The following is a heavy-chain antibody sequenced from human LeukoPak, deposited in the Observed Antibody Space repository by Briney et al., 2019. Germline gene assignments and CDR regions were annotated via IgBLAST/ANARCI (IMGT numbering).Heavy chain of an antibody. J-gene: IGHJ3*02. D-gene: IGHD6-19*01. CDR1: GGSFSGYY. CDR2: INHSGST. V-gene: IGHV4-34*01. Sequence: SETLSLTCAVYGGSFSGYYWSWIRQPPGKGLEWTGEINHSGSTNYNPSLKSRVTISVDTSKNQFSLKLSSVTAADTAVYYCAQYSSGWADAFDIWGQGTMVTVSS. CDR3: AQYSSGWADAFDI.